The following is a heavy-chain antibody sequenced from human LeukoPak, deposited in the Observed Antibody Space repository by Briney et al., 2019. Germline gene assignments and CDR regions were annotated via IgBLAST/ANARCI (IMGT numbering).Heavy chain of an antibody. CDR3: ARQSETYYYDSSGYDY. V-gene: IGHV1-8*01. CDR1: GYTFTSYD. D-gene: IGHD3-22*01. Sequence: ASVKVSCKASGYTFTSYDINWVRQATGQGLEWMGWMNPNSGNTGYAQKFQGRVTMTRNTSISTAYMELSSLRSEDTAVYYCARQSETYYYDSSGYDYWGLGTLVTVSS. J-gene: IGHJ4*02. CDR2: MNPNSGNT.